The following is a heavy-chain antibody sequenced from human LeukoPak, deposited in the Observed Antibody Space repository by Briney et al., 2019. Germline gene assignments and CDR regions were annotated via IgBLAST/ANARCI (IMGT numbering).Heavy chain of an antibody. V-gene: IGHV4-59*01. D-gene: IGHD1-1*01. CDR1: VGSLSFYF. CDR2: IYYSGST. CDR3: AREFPGGGSQLYY. J-gene: IGHJ4*02. Sequence: SETLSLTCTVSVGSLSFYFWSWMRPTPRKGLEWIGHIYYSGSTNYSPSLKRRVTISVNTSKNQFSLKLTSVTAADTAFYFCAREFPGGGSQLYYCGQG.